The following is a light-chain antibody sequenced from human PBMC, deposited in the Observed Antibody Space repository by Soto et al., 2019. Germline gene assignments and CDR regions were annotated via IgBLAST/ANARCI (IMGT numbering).Light chain of an antibody. CDR2: GAS. V-gene: IGKV3-20*01. Sequence: EIVLTQSPGTLSLSPGERATLSCRASQSVSSSYLAWYQQKPGQAPRLLIYGASSRATGIPDRFSGSGSGTDFTFTFCSLEPEDFAVYYCQQYGSAWITFGQGTRLEI. J-gene: IGKJ5*01. CDR3: QQYGSAWIT. CDR1: QSVSSSY.